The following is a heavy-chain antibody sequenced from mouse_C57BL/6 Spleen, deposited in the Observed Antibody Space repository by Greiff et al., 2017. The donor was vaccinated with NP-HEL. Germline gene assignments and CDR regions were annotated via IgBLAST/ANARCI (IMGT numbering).Heavy chain of an antibody. CDR1: GYSITSGYY. Sequence: EVKLMESGPGLVKPSQSLSLTCSVTGYSITSGYYWNWIRQFPGNKLEWMGYISYDGSNNYNPSLKNRISITRDTSKNQFFLKLNSVTTEDTATYYCARDYSNYPAYWGQGTLVTVSA. V-gene: IGHV3-6*01. J-gene: IGHJ3*01. D-gene: IGHD2-5*01. CDR2: ISYDGSN. CDR3: ARDYSNYPAY.